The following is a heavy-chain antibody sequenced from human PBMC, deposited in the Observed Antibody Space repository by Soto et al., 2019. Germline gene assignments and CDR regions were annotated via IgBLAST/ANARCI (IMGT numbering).Heavy chain of an antibody. CDR1: GGSISSYE. Sequence: PSENLSLTCTVSGGSISSYEWSWIRQPPGKGLEWIGYIYYSGSTNYNPSLKSRVTISVDTSKNQFSLKLSSVTAADTAVYYCASATRSFTGYYDPFDPWGQGTLVTVSS. J-gene: IGHJ5*02. CDR3: ASATRSFTGYYDPFDP. V-gene: IGHV4-59*01. D-gene: IGHD3-9*01. CDR2: IYYSGST.